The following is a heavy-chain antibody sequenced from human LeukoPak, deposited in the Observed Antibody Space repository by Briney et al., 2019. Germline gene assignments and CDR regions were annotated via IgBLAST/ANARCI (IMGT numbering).Heavy chain of an antibody. D-gene: IGHD6-13*01. Sequence: PSETLSLTCTVSGGSISSYYWSWIRQPPGKGLEWIGYIYYSGSTNYNPSLKCRVTISVDTSKNQFSLKLSSVTAADTAVYYCARDEGAAGGYYYYGMDVWGQGTTVTVSS. J-gene: IGHJ6*02. CDR1: GGSISSYY. CDR2: IYYSGST. V-gene: IGHV4-59*01. CDR3: ARDEGAAGGYYYYGMDV.